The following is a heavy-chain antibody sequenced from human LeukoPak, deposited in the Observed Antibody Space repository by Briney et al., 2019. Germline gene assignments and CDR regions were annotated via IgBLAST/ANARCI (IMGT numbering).Heavy chain of an antibody. CDR3: ARVSPLSYYGMDV. CDR2: IYYSGST. CDR1: GGSISSYY. Sequence: PSETLSLTCTVSGGSISSYYWSWIRQPPGKGLEWIGYIYYSGSTNYNPSLKSRVTISVDTSKNQFSLMLSSVTAADTAVYYCARVSPLSYYGMDVWGQGTTVTVSS. V-gene: IGHV4-59*08. J-gene: IGHJ6*02. D-gene: IGHD3-16*02.